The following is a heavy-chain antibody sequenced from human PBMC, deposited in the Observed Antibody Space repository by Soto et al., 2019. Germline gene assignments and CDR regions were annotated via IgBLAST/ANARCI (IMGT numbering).Heavy chain of an antibody. Sequence: GGSLRLSCAASGFTFSSYGMHWVRQAPGKGLEWVAVIWYDGSNKYYADSVKGRFTISRDNSKNTLYLQMNSLRAEDTAVYYCAREEGMYCSSTSCYMSWFDPWGQGTLVTVSS. D-gene: IGHD2-2*02. CDR1: GFTFSSYG. CDR2: IWYDGSNK. V-gene: IGHV3-33*01. J-gene: IGHJ5*02. CDR3: AREEGMYCSSTSCYMSWFDP.